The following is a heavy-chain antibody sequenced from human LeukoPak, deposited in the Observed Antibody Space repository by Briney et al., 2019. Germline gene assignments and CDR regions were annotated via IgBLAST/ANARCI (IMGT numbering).Heavy chain of an antibody. J-gene: IGHJ4*02. CDR1: GFTFETYH. D-gene: IGHD3-16*01. Sequence: GRSLRLSCVASGFTFETYHMNWVRQAPGKGLEWLSGITSGGGVIYYADSVKGRFTISRDGATNSVFLQMSGLTVADTAVYYCARKRLADLGDDTSFGGTPFDSWGQGTLVIVSS. CDR3: ARKRLADLGDDTSFGGTPFDS. V-gene: IGHV3-48*03. CDR2: ITSGGGVI.